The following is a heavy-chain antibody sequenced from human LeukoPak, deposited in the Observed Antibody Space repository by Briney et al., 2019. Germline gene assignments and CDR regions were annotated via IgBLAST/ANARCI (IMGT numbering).Heavy chain of an antibody. V-gene: IGHV1-69*05. D-gene: IGHD6-19*01. CDR1: GGTFSSYA. J-gene: IGHJ4*02. Sequence: ASVKVSCKASGGTFSSYAISWVRQAPGQGLEWMGGIIPIFGTANYARKFQGRVTITTDESTSTAYMELSSLRSEDAAVYYCARLEMAVAGPDYWGQGTLVTVSS. CDR3: ARLEMAVAGPDY. CDR2: IIPIFGTA.